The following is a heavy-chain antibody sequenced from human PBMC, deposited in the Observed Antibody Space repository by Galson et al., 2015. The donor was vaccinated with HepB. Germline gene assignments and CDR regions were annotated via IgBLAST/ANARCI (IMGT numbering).Heavy chain of an antibody. CDR2: IYYSGST. CDR3: ARFRARVTYFDY. Sequence: ETLSLTCTVSGGSISSSSYYWGWIRQPPGKGLEWIGSIYYSGSTYYNPSLKSRVTISVDTSKNQFSLKLSSVTAADTAVYYCARFRARVTYFDYWGQGTLVNVSS. D-gene: IGHD2-21*02. J-gene: IGHJ4*02. V-gene: IGHV4-39*07. CDR1: GGSISSSSYY.